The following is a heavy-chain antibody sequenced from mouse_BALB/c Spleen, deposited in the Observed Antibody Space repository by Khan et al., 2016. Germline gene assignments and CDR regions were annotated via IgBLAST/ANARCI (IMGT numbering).Heavy chain of an antibody. J-gene: IGHJ4*01. V-gene: IGHV5-6-5*01. D-gene: IGHD2-4*01. CDR1: GFTFSSYA. Sequence: EVELVESGGGLVKPGGSLKLSCAASGFTFSSYAMSWVRQTPEKRLEWVASISSGGSTYYPDSVKGRFTIFRDNARNILYLQMTSLGSEDTAMYYCARGPIYYDYAMDYWGQGTSVTVSS. CDR2: ISSGGST. CDR3: ARGPIYYDYAMDY.